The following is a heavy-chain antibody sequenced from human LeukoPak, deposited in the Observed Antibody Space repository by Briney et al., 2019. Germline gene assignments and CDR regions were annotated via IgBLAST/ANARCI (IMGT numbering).Heavy chain of an antibody. D-gene: IGHD3-3*01. Sequence: SETLSLTCAVSGGSISSGGYSWSWIRQPPGKGLEWIGYIYHSGSTYYNPSLKSRVTISVDTSKNQFSLKLSSVTAADTAVYYCARESTFGVVIIPPRAFDIWGQGTMVTVSS. CDR2: IYHSGST. V-gene: IGHV4-30-2*05. CDR1: GGSISSGGYS. CDR3: ARESTFGVVIIPPRAFDI. J-gene: IGHJ3*02.